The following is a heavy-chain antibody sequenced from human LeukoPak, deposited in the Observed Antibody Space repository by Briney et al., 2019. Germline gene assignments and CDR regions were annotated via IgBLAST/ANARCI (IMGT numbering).Heavy chain of an antibody. CDR3: ARGMSSGYDFDY. CDR2: IKQDGSEK. V-gene: IGHV3-7*01. Sequence: GGSLRLSCAAPGFTFSSYWMTWVRQAPGKGLEWVANIKQDGSEKYYVDSVKGRFTISRDNAKNSLYLQMNSLRAEDTAVYYCARGMSSGYDFDYWGQGTLVTASS. J-gene: IGHJ4*02. D-gene: IGHD5-12*01. CDR1: GFTFSSYW.